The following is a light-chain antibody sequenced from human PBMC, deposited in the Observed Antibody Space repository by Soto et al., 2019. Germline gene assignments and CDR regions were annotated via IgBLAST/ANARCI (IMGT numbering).Light chain of an antibody. V-gene: IGLV1-44*01. CDR2: SND. J-gene: IGLJ1*01. CDR3: ATWDDSLNLLYV. Sequence: QSVLTQPPSASETPGQRVTISCSGSSSNIGSNTVNWYQQLPGTAPKLLIYSNDQRPSGVADRFSGSKSGTSASLAISGLQSEDEAEYYCATWDDSLNLLYVFGTGTQLTVL. CDR1: SSNIGSNT.